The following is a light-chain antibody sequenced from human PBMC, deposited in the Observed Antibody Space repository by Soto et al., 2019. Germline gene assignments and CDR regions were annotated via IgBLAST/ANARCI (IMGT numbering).Light chain of an antibody. CDR3: MQRSHVPIT. Sequence: VLTQAPLSLSVTPGQPASMSCKSSQSLLDSDGKTYLYWYLQRPGQPPQLLIYDGSNRFSGVPDRFSGSGSGTDFTLKISRVEAEDVGVYYCMQRSHVPITFGQGTRLEIK. CDR1: QSLLDSDGKTY. J-gene: IGKJ5*01. CDR2: DGS. V-gene: IGKV2D-29*01.